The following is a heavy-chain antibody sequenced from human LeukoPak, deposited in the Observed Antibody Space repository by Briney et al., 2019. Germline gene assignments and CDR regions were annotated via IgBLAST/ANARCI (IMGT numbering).Heavy chain of an antibody. D-gene: IGHD3-22*01. J-gene: IGHJ4*02. CDR3: AREAYYDSSGPANDY. V-gene: IGHV1-46*01. CDR2: INPSGGST. CDR1: GYTFTSYY. Sequence: GASVKVSCKASGYTFTSYYMHWVRQAPGQGLEWMGVINPSGGSTSYAQKFQGRVTMTRDTSTSTVYMELSSLRSEDTAVYYCAREAYYDSSGPANDYWGQGTLVTVSS.